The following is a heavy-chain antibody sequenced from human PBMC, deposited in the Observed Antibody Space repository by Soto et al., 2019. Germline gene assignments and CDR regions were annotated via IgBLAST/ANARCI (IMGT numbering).Heavy chain of an antibody. Sequence: PSETLSLTCAVSGVSLTSGNWWTWVRQSPQRGLECIGEIFHDGTANYYPSFERRVAMSVDTSRNQFSLKLTSVTAADTAVYFCARLVYDTRLNYMYFDFWGQGTLVTVSS. CDR1: GVSLTSGNW. J-gene: IGHJ4*02. CDR3: ARLVYDTRLNYMYFDF. V-gene: IGHV4-4*02. CDR2: IFHDGTA. D-gene: IGHD3-10*01.